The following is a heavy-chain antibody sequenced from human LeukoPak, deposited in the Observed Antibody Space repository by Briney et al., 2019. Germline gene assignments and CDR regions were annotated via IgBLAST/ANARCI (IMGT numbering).Heavy chain of an antibody. CDR1: GYTFTGYY. CDR2: INPNGGGT. V-gene: IGHV1-2*02. J-gene: IGHJ6*02. Sequence: GVSVKVSCKASGYTFTGYYMHWVRQAPGQGLEWMGWINPNGGGTNYAQKFQGRVTMTRDTSISTAYMELSRLRSDDTAVYYCARDLARGFVVVVAARNWGLDVWGQGTTVTVSS. D-gene: IGHD2-15*01. CDR3: ARDLARGFVVVVAARNWGLDV.